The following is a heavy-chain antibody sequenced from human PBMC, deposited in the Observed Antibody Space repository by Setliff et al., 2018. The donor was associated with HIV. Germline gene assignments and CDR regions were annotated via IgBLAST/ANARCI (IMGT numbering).Heavy chain of an antibody. D-gene: IGHD6-19*01. Sequence: PSETLSLTCAVYGGSFSGYYWSWIRQPPGKGLEWIGEVTHSGRTNYNPSLESRVTTSVDTSKKQFSLRLTSVTAADTAVYYCARGVRDNSGWSSYYYGLDLWGPGTTVTVSS. CDR3: ARGVRDNSGWSSYYYGLDL. J-gene: IGHJ6*01. V-gene: IGHV4-34*01. CDR1: GGSFSGYY. CDR2: VTHSGRT.